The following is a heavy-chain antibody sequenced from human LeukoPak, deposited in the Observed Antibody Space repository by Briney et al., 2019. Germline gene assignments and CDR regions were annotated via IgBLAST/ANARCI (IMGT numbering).Heavy chain of an antibody. V-gene: IGHV3-23*01. CDR2: ISGDGHRT. CDR3: AKDFGRNLGGPGY. D-gene: IGHD1-14*01. CDR1: GFTFSTFA. Sequence: GGSLRLSCAASGFTFSTFAMAWVRQAPGKGLEWVSLISGDGHRTYYADSVKGRFTISRDNSKSTLYLQMNSLRGEDTAVYYCAKDFGRNLGGPGYWGRGTLVIVSS. J-gene: IGHJ4*02.